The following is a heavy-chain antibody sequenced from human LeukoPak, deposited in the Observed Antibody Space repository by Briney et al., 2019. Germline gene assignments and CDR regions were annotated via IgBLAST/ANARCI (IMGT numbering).Heavy chain of an antibody. Sequence: ASVKVSCKASGYTFTGYYMHWVRQAPGQGLEWMGWINPNSGDTNFAQKFQGRVTMTRDKSIRTAYMELTWLTSDDTAVYYCARDRGGSGSYYDLAYWGQGTLVTVSS. D-gene: IGHD3-10*01. J-gene: IGHJ4*02. V-gene: IGHV1-2*02. CDR2: INPNSGDT. CDR1: GYTFTGYY. CDR3: ARDRGGSGSYYDLAY.